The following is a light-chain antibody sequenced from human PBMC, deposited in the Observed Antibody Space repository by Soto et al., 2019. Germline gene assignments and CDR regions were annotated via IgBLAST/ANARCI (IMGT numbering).Light chain of an antibody. CDR2: EVS. V-gene: IGLV2-8*01. CDR3: SSYAGSNNLV. J-gene: IGLJ3*02. Sequence: QSALTQPPSASGSPGQSVTISCTGTSSDVGGYNYVSWYQQYPGKAPKLMIYEVSERPSGVSDRFSGSKSGNTASLTVSGLQADDEADYYCSSYAGSNNLVFGGGTKLTVL. CDR1: SSDVGGYNY.